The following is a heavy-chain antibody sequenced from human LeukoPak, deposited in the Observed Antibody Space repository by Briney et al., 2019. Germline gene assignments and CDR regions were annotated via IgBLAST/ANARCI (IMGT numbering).Heavy chain of an antibody. J-gene: IGHJ5*02. D-gene: IGHD4-17*01. V-gene: IGHV3-53*04. Sequence: GGSLRLSCDVSGFTVRTTYMSWVRQPPGKGLEWVSILYRAGATYYADAVKGRFTISRHDSKNTLFLHMDGLRPEDTAVYYCARGNHYGDCCYSAWGQGTLVTVSA. CDR1: GFTVRTTY. CDR2: LYRAGAT. CDR3: ARGNHYGDCCYSA.